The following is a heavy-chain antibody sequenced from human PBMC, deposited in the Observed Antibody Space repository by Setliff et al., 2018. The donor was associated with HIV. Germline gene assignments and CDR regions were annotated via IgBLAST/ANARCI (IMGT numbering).Heavy chain of an antibody. Sequence: GASVKVSCKASGGTFSSYAISWVRQAPGQGLEWMGGIIPIFGTANYAQKFQGRVTITTDESTSTAYMELSSLRSEDTAVYYCARGALFAKLKNITMVRGVMVAFDIWGQGTMVTVSS. J-gene: IGHJ3*02. D-gene: IGHD3-10*01. CDR1: GGTFSSYA. CDR3: ARGALFAKLKNITMVRGVMVAFDI. CDR2: IIPIFGTA. V-gene: IGHV1-69*05.